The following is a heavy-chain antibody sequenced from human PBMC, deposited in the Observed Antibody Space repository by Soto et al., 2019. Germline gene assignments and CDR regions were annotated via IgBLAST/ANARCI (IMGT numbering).Heavy chain of an antibody. V-gene: IGHV3-30*18. J-gene: IGHJ4*02. CDR3: AKVPYDSSGYFVG. CDR2: ISYDGSNK. Sequence: PGGSLRLSCAASGFTFSSYGMHWVRQAPGKGLEWVAVISYDGSNKYYADSVKGRFTISRDNSKNTLYLQMNSLRAEDTAVYYCAKVPYDSSGYFVGWGQGTLVTVSS. CDR1: GFTFSSYG. D-gene: IGHD3-22*01.